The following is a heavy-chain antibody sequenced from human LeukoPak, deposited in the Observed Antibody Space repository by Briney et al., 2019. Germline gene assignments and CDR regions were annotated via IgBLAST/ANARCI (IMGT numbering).Heavy chain of an antibody. CDR2: IWYDGSNK. Sequence: PPGGSLRLSCAASGFTFSSYGMHWVRQAPGKGLEWVAVIWYDGSNKYYADSVKGRFTISRDNSKNTLYLQMNSLRAEDTAVYYCARDRDLVVPAATFDYWGQGTLVTVSS. CDR1: GFTFSSYG. V-gene: IGHV3-33*01. CDR3: ARDRDLVVPAATFDY. D-gene: IGHD2-2*01. J-gene: IGHJ4*02.